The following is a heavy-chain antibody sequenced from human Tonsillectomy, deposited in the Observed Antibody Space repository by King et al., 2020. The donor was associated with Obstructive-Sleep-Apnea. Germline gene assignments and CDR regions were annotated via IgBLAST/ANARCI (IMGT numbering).Heavy chain of an antibody. J-gene: IGHJ4*02. D-gene: IGHD3-10*01. CDR3: ARIPGTSSGSYLGFDY. CDR1: GGSISSYY. CDR2: IYYSGST. Sequence: VQLQESGPGLVKPSETLSLTCTVSGGSISSYYWSWIRQPPGKGLEWIGYIYYSGSTNYNPSPKSRVTISVEPSKNQFSLKLSSVTAADTAVYYCARIPGTSSGSYLGFDYWGQGTLVTVSS. V-gene: IGHV4-59*01.